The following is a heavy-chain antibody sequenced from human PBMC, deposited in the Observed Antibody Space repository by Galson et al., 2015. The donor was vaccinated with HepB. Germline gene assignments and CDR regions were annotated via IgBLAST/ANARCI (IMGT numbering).Heavy chain of an antibody. CDR3: ARLLVSGSGNYNRFDY. J-gene: IGHJ4*02. V-gene: IGHV5-10-1*01. CDR1: GYTFTNFY. CDR2: IDPSASST. Sequence: QSWAEVKKPGESLRISCKGSGYTFTNFYITWVREMPGKGLEWMGKIDPSASSTNYNQSFHGHVTISADKSIGIAYLQWSSLKASDTAMYYCARLLVSGSGNYNRFDYWGLGTLVTVSS. D-gene: IGHD3-10*01.